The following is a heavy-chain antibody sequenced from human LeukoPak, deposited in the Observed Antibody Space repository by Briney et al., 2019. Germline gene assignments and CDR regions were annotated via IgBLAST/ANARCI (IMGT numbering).Heavy chain of an antibody. J-gene: IGHJ4*02. D-gene: IGHD2-2*01. CDR1: GYSFTGYY. CDR2: INPYSGAI. Sequence: ASVKVSCKASGYSFTGYYIHWVRQAPGQGLEWMGWINPYSGAINYAQKFQGRVTLTRDTSISTAYMELSRLTSGDTAVYYCARDPKSQLLLDYWGQGTLVTVSS. CDR3: ARDPKSQLLLDY. V-gene: IGHV1-2*02.